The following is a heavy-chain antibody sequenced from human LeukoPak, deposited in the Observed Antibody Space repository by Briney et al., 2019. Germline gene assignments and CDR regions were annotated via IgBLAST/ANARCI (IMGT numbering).Heavy chain of an antibody. J-gene: IGHJ4*02. CDR1: GFTFSSYA. Sequence: PGGSLRLSCAASGFTFSSYAMHWVRQAPGKGLEWVAVISYDGSNKYYADSVKGRFTISRDNSKNTLYLQMNSLRAEDTAVYYCAKDSGYARRGSGWQYYFDYWGQGTLVTVSS. CDR3: AKDSGYARRGSGWQYYFDY. CDR2: ISYDGSNK. V-gene: IGHV3-30-3*02. D-gene: IGHD5-12*01.